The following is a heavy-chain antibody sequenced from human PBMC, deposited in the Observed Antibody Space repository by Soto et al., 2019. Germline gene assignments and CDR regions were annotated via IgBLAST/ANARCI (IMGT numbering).Heavy chain of an antibody. CDR3: ALGITGTYYYYYGMDV. CDR2: IIPIFGTA. CDR1: GGTFSSYA. D-gene: IGHD1-20*01. J-gene: IGHJ6*02. V-gene: IGHV1-69*13. Sequence: SVKVSCKASGGTFSSYAISWVRQAPGQGLEWMGGIIPIFGTANYAQKFQGRVTITADESTSTAYMELSSLRSEDTAVYYCALGITGTYYYYYGMDVWGQGTTVTVSS.